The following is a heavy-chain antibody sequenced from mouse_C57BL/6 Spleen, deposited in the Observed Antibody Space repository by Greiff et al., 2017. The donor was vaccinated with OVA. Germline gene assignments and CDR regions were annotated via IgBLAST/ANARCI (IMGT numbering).Heavy chain of an antibody. CDR2: IDPSDSYT. CDR1: GYTFTSYW. V-gene: IGHV1-69*01. D-gene: IGHD1-1*01. Sequence: QVQLQQPGAELVMPGASVKLSCKASGYTFTSYWMHWVKQRPGQGLEWIGEIDPSDSYTNYNQKFKGKSTLTVDKSSSTAYRQLSSLTSEDSAVYYCARSPGSSYRYWYFDVWGTGTTVTVSS. J-gene: IGHJ1*03. CDR3: ARSPGSSYRYWYFDV.